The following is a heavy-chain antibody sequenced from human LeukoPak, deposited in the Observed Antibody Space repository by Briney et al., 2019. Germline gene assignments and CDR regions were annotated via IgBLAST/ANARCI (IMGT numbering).Heavy chain of an antibody. J-gene: IGHJ4*02. D-gene: IGHD5-18*01. Sequence: GSLRLSCAASGFTFSSYGMHWVRQAPGKGLEWVAVISYDGSNKYYADSVKGRFTISRDNSKNTLYLQMNSLRAEDTAVYYCAKDRSQSGYSSYYFDYWGQGTLVTVSS. CDR1: GFTFSSYG. CDR2: ISYDGSNK. CDR3: AKDRSQSGYSSYYFDY. V-gene: IGHV3-30*18.